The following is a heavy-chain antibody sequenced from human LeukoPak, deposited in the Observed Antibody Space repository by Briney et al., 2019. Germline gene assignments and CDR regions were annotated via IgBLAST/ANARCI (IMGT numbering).Heavy chain of an antibody. CDR2: INNDGTAT. D-gene: IGHD1-26*01. CDR3: AKVKGGGSYYAYFDY. J-gene: IGHJ4*02. CDR1: GFTFSAYW. Sequence: GGSLRLSCAASGFTFSAYWMHWVRQGPGKGLVWVSRINNDGTATFFADSVKGRFTISRDNSKNTLYLQMNSLRAEDTAVYYCAKVKGGGSYYAYFDYWGQGTLVTVSS. V-gene: IGHV3-74*01.